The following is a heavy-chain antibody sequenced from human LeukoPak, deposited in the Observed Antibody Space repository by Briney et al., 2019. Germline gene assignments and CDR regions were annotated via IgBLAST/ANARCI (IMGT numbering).Heavy chain of an antibody. CDR2: ISGSGSFI. J-gene: IGHJ5*02. CDR3: AKANEPLNWFEP. CDR1: GFTFSTTS. D-gene: IGHD1-14*01. V-gene: IGHV3-21*04. Sequence: RTGGSLRLSCTGSGFTFSTTSISWVRLAPGQGLQWVSTISGSGSFIRYLDSVKGRFTISRDNANNSVYLQMDSLRVDDTAVYFCAKANEPLNWFEPWGQGTLVTVSS.